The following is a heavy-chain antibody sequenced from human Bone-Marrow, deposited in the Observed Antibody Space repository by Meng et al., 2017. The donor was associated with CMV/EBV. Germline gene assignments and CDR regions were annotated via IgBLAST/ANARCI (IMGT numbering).Heavy chain of an antibody. J-gene: IGHJ3*02. CDR2: FDPEDGET. CDR1: GGTFSSYA. Sequence: ASVKVSCKASGGTFSSYAISWVRQAPGKGLEWMGGFDPEDGETIYAQKFQGRVTMTEDTSTDTAYMELSSLRSEDTAVYYCATVQDSSGFYAFDIWGQGTMVTVSS. CDR3: ATVQDSSGFYAFDI. D-gene: IGHD3-22*01. V-gene: IGHV1-24*01.